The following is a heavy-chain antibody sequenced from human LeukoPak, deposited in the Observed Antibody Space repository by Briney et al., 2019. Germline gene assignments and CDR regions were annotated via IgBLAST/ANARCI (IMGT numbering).Heavy chain of an antibody. D-gene: IGHD7-27*01. Sequence: SETLSLTCTVSGGSISSYYWSWIRQPPGKGLEWIGYIYYSGSTNYNPSLKSRVTISVDTSKNQFSLKLSSVTAADTAVYYCASPLTGDLWYFDLWGRGTLVTVSS. J-gene: IGHJ2*01. CDR2: IYYSGST. CDR1: GGSISSYY. V-gene: IGHV4-59*12. CDR3: ASPLTGDLWYFDL.